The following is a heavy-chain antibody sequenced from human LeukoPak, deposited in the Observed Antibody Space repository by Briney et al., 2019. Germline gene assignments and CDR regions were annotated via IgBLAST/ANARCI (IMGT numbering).Heavy chain of an antibody. CDR1: GGSFSGYY. CDR3: ARGYCSAGSCVTLDY. D-gene: IGHD2-15*01. Sequence: SETLSLTCAVYGGSFSGYYWSWIRQPPGKGLEWIGEINHSGSTNYNPSLKSRVTISVDTSKNQFSLKLSSVTAVDTDVYYCARGYCSAGSCVTLDYWGQGTLVTVSS. CDR2: INHSGST. V-gene: IGHV4-34*01. J-gene: IGHJ4*02.